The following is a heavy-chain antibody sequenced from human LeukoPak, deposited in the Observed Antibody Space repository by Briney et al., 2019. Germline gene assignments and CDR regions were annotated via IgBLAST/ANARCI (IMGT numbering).Heavy chain of an antibody. D-gene: IGHD6-19*01. Sequence: PSETLSLTCDVSGGSFTGYYWTWIRQPPGKGLEWLGEVNHFESVNYNPSLKGRATISADPSKNQLSLKMSSVSAADTAVYYCARWDSSGWYGGFNWFDPWGQGTLVTVSS. J-gene: IGHJ5*02. V-gene: IGHV4-34*01. CDR2: VNHFESV. CDR1: GGSFTGYY. CDR3: ARWDSSGWYGGFNWFDP.